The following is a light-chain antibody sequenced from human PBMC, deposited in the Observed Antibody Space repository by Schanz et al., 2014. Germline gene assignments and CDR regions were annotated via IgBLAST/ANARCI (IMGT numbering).Light chain of an antibody. Sequence: IQMTQSPSTLSASVGDRVTITCRASQSISSNLAWYQQKPGKAPKLLIYDASSLERGVPSRIRGSGSGTEFTLTVTSLQPDDFATYYCQQYNYYWGFGQGTKVEIK. CDR3: QQYNYYWG. J-gene: IGKJ1*01. CDR2: DAS. V-gene: IGKV1-5*01. CDR1: QSISSN.